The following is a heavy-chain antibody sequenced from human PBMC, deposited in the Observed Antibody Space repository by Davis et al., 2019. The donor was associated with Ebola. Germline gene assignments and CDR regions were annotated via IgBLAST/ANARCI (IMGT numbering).Heavy chain of an antibody. CDR1: GYTFTSYA. Sequence: ASVKVSCKASGYTFTSYAMHWVRQAPGQRLEWMGWISAYNGNTNYAQKLQGRVTMTTDTSTSTAYMELRSLRSDDTAVYYCARDITMVQGPLGWFDPWGQGTLVTVSS. J-gene: IGHJ5*02. D-gene: IGHD3-10*01. CDR3: ARDITMVQGPLGWFDP. V-gene: IGHV1-18*01. CDR2: ISAYNGNT.